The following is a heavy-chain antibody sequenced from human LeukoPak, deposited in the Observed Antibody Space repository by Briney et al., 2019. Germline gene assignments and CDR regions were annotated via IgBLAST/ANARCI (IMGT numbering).Heavy chain of an antibody. CDR1: GFIFNIYA. V-gene: IGHV3-23*01. Sequence: PGGSLRLSCAASGFIFNIYAMSWVRQATGRGLEWVSSITGNGAGTFYTDSVKGRFTISRDNSRNTLFLQMNSQRAEDTAIYYSAKDRPNYYDSSGHYYRQNGDYWGQGTLVTVSS. CDR3: AKDRPNYYDSSGHYYRQNGDY. D-gene: IGHD3-22*01. CDR2: ITGNGAGT. J-gene: IGHJ4*02.